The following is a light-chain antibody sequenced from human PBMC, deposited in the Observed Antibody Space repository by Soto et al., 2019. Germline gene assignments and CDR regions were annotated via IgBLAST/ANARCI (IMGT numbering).Light chain of an antibody. CDR2: VAS. Sequence: TELKQSLGTVSLSPGERATLYCRASQSVSSSYLAWYQQKPGQAPRLLIYVASSRATGIPDRFSGSGSGTDFTLTISSLQSEDIALYYCHQYSKWPQTFGQGTKVDI. CDR1: QSVSSSY. V-gene: IGKV3-20*01. CDR3: HQYSKWPQT. J-gene: IGKJ1*01.